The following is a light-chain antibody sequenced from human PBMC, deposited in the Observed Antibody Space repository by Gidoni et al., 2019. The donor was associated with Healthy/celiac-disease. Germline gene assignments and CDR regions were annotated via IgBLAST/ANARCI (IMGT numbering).Light chain of an antibody. J-gene: IGKJ2*04. V-gene: IGKV1-5*03. CDR3: QQYNSYSQSS. Sequence: DIQMTQSPPTLSASVGDRVTITCRASQSISSWLAWYQQKPGKAPKLLIYKASSLERGVPSRFSGSGSGPEFTLTFSSLQPDDFASYYCQQYNSYSQSSFGQGTKLEIK. CDR2: KAS. CDR1: QSISSW.